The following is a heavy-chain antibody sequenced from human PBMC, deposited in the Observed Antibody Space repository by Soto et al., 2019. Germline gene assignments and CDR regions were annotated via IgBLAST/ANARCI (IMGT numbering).Heavy chain of an antibody. V-gene: IGHV1-69*02. Sequence: QVQLVQSGAEVKKPGSSVKVSCKASGGTFSSYTISWVRQAPGQGLEWMGRIIPILGIANYAQKFQGRVTIPADKSTSTAYMELSSLRSEDTAVYYCARVSGDSMVRGTVDYWGQGTLVTVSS. CDR2: IIPILGIA. CDR1: GGTFSSYT. J-gene: IGHJ4*02. CDR3: ARVSGDSMVRGTVDY. D-gene: IGHD3-10*01.